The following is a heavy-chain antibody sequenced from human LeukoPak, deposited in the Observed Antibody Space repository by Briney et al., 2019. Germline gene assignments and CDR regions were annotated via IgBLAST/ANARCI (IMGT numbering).Heavy chain of an antibody. CDR1: GGSIRSYC. V-gene: IGHV4-59*01. Sequence: PSETLSLTCSVSGGSIRSYCWSWIRQPPGKGLEWIGYIYYSGSTNYNPSLQSRVTISIDTSKNQFSLKLTSLTAADTAVYYCARESSTARFDYWGQGTPVTVSS. CDR2: IYYSGST. CDR3: ARESSTARFDY. J-gene: IGHJ4*02.